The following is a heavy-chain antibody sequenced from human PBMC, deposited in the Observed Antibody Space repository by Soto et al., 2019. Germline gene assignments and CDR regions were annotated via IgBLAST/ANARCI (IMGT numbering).Heavy chain of an antibody. CDR3: AKGSASSRPYYFDS. Sequence: GGSLRLSCAASGFTLSSSAMNWVRQAPGKGLEWVSGISRSAGNTYYADSVKGRFTISRDNSKNTLYLQMNSLRADDTAFYYCAKGSASSRPYYFDSWGQGTLVTVSS. CDR2: ISRSAGNT. D-gene: IGHD6-6*01. CDR1: GFTLSSSA. V-gene: IGHV3-23*01. J-gene: IGHJ4*02.